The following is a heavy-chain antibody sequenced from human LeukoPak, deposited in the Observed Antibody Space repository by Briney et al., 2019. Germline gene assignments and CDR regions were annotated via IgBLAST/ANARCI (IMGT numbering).Heavy chain of an antibody. CDR3: ARTPIVGAIGWFDP. V-gene: IGHV4-4*07. J-gene: IGHJ5*02. CDR1: GGSISSYY. Sequence: PSETLSLTCTVSGGSISSYYRSWIRQPAGKGLEWIGRIYTSGSTNYNPSLKSRVTMSVDTSKNQFSLKLSSVTAADTAVYYCARTPIVGAIGWFDPWGQGTLVTVSS. D-gene: IGHD1-26*01. CDR2: IYTSGST.